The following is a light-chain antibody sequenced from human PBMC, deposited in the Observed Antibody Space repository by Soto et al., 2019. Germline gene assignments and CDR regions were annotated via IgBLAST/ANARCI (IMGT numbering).Light chain of an antibody. CDR1: SSNIGSDY. CDR3: AAWDTSLTGGV. CDR2: ENN. V-gene: IGLV1-51*02. Sequence: QSVLTQPPSVSAAPGQKVTISCSGSSSNIGSDYVSWYQQLPGAAPRLLIYENNKRPSGIPDRFSGSKSGTSATRGITGLQTGDEADYYCAAWDTSLTGGVFGGGTKLTVL. J-gene: IGLJ2*01.